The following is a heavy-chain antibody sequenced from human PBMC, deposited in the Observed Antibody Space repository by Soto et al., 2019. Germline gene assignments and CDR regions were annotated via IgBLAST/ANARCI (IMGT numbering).Heavy chain of an antibody. J-gene: IGHJ5*02. V-gene: IGHV4-59*01. CDR3: ARAACGGSCYSHWFDP. Sequence: QVQLQESGPGLVKPSETLSLTCTVSGGSISSYYWSWIRQPPGKGLEWIGYIYYSGSTNYNPSLKSRVTISVDTSKNQFSLKLSSVTAAATAVYYCARAACGGSCYSHWFDPWGQGTLVTVSS. CDR2: IYYSGST. D-gene: IGHD2-15*01. CDR1: GGSISSYY.